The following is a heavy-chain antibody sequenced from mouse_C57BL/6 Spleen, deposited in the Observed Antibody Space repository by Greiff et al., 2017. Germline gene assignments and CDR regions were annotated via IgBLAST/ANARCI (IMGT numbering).Heavy chain of an antibody. V-gene: IGHV5-17*01. D-gene: IGHD1-1*01. Sequence: EVQLVESGGGLVKPGASLKLSCAASGFTFSDYGMHWVRQAPEKGLEWVAYISSGSSTIYYADTVKGRFTISRDNAKNTLFLQMTSLRSEDTAMYYCARMDYGSSYYAMDYWGQGTSVTVSS. J-gene: IGHJ4*01. CDR1: GFTFSDYG. CDR2: ISSGSSTI. CDR3: ARMDYGSSYYAMDY.